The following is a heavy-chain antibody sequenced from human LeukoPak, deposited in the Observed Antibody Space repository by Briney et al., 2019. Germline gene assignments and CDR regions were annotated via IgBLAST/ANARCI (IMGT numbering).Heavy chain of an antibody. CDR1: GFTFSSYA. Sequence: GGSLRLSCAASGFTFSSYAMTWVRQAPGKGPEWVSGISGSGGVTYYADPVKGRFTISRDNSKSTLYVQMNSLRVEDTAVYYCAKTSDISVRYYFDYWGQGTLVAVSS. V-gene: IGHV3-23*01. CDR2: ISGSGGVT. J-gene: IGHJ4*02. D-gene: IGHD3-22*01. CDR3: AKTSDISVRYYFDY.